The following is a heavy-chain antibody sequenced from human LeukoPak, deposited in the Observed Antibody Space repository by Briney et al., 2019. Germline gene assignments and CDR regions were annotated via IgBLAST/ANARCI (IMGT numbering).Heavy chain of an antibody. D-gene: IGHD3-22*01. CDR2: ISGSGGST. V-gene: IGHV3-23*01. CDR3: AKDQPHYYDSSGYSYYFDY. J-gene: IGHJ4*02. CDR1: GFTFSSYA. Sequence: GGSLRLSCAASGFTFSSYAMSWVRQAPGKGLEWVSAISGSGGSTYYADSVKGRFTISRDNSKNTLYLQMNSLRAEDTAVYYCAKDQPHYYDSSGYSYYFDYWGQGTLVTVSS.